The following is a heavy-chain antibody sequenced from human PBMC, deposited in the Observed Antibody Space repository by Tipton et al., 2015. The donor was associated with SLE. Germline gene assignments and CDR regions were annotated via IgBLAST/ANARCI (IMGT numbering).Heavy chain of an antibody. CDR3: ARDGEAAAGFDY. V-gene: IGHV3-74*01. J-gene: IGHJ4*02. CDR2: INSDGSST. D-gene: IGHD6-13*01. CDR1: GFTFSSYW. Sequence: SLRLSCAASGFTFSSYWMHWVRQAPGKGLVWVSRINSDGSSTSYADSVKGRFTISRDNAKNTLYLQMNSLRAEDTAVYYCARDGEAAAGFDYWGQGTLVTVSS.